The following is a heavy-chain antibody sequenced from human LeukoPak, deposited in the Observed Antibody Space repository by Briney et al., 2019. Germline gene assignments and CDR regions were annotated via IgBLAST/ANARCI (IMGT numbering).Heavy chain of an antibody. CDR1: GLTVASHG. D-gene: IGHD3-16*01. V-gene: IGHV3-53*01. J-gene: IGHJ4*02. CDR2: ITSGGNT. CDR3: AKVWGATSGDY. Sequence: GGSLRLSREVSGLTVASHGVHWVRQAPGEGLDWVSVITSGGNTYYSDSVRGRFTISRDNSKNTVFLHMTSLRVKDTAVYFCAKVWGATSGDYWGRGTLVTVSS.